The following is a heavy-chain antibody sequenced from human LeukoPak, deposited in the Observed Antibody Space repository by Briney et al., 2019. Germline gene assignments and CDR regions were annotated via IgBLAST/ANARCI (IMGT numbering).Heavy chain of an antibody. CDR2: IYYSGST. J-gene: IGHJ6*02. D-gene: IGHD3-10*02. CDR3: ARLNYYYVTYGMDV. CDR1: GGSISSYY. Sequence: PSETLSLTCTVSGGSISSYYWSWIRQPPGKGLEWIGYIYYSGSTNYNPSLKSRVTISVDTSKNQFSLKLSSVTAADTAVYYCARLNYYYVTYGMDVWGQGTTVTVSS. V-gene: IGHV4-59*08.